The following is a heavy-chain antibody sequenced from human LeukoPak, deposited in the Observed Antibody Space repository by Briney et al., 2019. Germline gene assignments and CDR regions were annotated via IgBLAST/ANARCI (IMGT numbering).Heavy chain of an antibody. J-gene: IGHJ4*02. D-gene: IGHD6-13*01. CDR3: AKDLAAAAGSPDY. V-gene: IGHV3-23*01. CDR1: GLTVSTNY. CDR2: ISGSGSST. Sequence: GGSLRLSCAASGLTVSTNYMTWVRQAPGKGLEWVSAISGSGSSTYYADSVKGRFTISRDNSKNTLYLQMNSLRAEDTAVYYCAKDLAAAAGSPDYWGQGTLVTVSS.